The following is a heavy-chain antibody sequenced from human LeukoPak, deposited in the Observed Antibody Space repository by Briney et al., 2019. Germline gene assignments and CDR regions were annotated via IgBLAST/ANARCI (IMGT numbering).Heavy chain of an antibody. V-gene: IGHV4-4*07. J-gene: IGHJ5*02. CDR3: ARDRMVRGVAPLNWFDP. CDR1: GGSISSYY. CDR2: IYTSGST. D-gene: IGHD3-10*01. Sequence: PSETLSLTCTVSGGSISSYYWSWIRQPAGKGLEWIGRIYTSGSTNYNPPLKSRVTMSVDTSKNQFSLKLSSVTAADTAVYYCARDRMVRGVAPLNWFDPWGQGTLVTVSS.